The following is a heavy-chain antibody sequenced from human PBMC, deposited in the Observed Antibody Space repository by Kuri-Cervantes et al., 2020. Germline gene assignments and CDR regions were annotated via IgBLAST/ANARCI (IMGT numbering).Heavy chain of an antibody. D-gene: IGHD2-15*01. CDR3: ARGRDNAFDI. V-gene: IGHV4-34*01. CDR2: INHSGST. Sequence: SETLSPTCDVYGASFSGYYWSWNRQPPGKGLEWIWAINHSGSTNYNPSLKSRVTISVDTSKDQFSLKLSSVTAADTAVYYCARGRDNAFDIWGQGTMVTVSS. CDR1: GASFSGYY. J-gene: IGHJ3*02.